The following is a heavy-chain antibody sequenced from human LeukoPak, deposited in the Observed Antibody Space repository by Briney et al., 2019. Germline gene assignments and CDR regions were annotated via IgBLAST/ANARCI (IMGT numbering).Heavy chain of an antibody. CDR3: ARAGIAVAGTFDY. Sequence: ASVKVSRKAPGYTFTGYYMHWVRQAPGQGLEWMGWINPNSGGKNYAQKFQGRVTMTRDTSISTAYMELSRLRSDDTAVYYCARAGIAVAGTFDYWGQGTLVTVSS. V-gene: IGHV1-2*02. J-gene: IGHJ4*02. CDR1: GYTFTGYY. D-gene: IGHD6-19*01. CDR2: INPNSGGK.